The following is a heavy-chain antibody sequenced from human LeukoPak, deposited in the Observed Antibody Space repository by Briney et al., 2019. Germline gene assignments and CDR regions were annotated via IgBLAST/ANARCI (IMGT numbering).Heavy chain of an antibody. Sequence: GGSLRLSCAASGFTFSSYAMSWVRQAPGKGLEWVSAISGSGGSTYYADSVKGRFTISRDNSKNTLYLQMNSLRAEDTAVYYCARDSLDCSSTSCYQKPPRNAFDIWGQGTMVTVSS. CDR3: ARDSLDCSSTSCYQKPPRNAFDI. V-gene: IGHV3-23*01. J-gene: IGHJ3*02. CDR2: ISGSGGST. D-gene: IGHD2-2*01. CDR1: GFTFSSYA.